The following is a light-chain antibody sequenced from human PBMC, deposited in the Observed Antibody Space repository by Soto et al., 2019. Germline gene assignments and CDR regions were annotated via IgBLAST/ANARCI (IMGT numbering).Light chain of an antibody. CDR1: QSVIGRQ. CDR2: GVS. V-gene: IGKV3-20*01. Sequence: EIVLTQSPGTLSLSPGERATLSCRASQSVIGRQLAWYQHKPGQAPRLLIYGVSTRATGIPDRFTGSGSGTDFTLTISRLEPEDFAVFYCQQYNNWPPITFGQGTRLEIK. J-gene: IGKJ5*01. CDR3: QQYNNWPPIT.